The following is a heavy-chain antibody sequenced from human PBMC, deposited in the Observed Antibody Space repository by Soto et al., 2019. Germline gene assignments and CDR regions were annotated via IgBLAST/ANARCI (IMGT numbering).Heavy chain of an antibody. Sequence: QVQLVESGGGVVQPGRSLRLSCAAPGFTFSSYGMHWVRQAPGKGLEWVAVIWYDGSNKYYADSVKGRFTISRDNSKNTLYLQMNSLRAEDTAVYYCARATYCSSTSCYQLDYWGQGTLVTVSS. CDR1: GFTFSSYG. CDR3: ARATYCSSTSCYQLDY. D-gene: IGHD2-2*01. CDR2: IWYDGSNK. J-gene: IGHJ4*02. V-gene: IGHV3-33*01.